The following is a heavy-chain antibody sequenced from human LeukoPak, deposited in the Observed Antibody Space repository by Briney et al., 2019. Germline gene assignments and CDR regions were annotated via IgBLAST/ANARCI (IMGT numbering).Heavy chain of an antibody. CDR1: GYTFTGYC. CDR3: ARDRGSTSSSHYYYYGMDV. D-gene: IGHD2-2*01. Sequence: ASVKVSCKASGYTFTGYCMHWVRQAPGQGLEWMGWINPNSGGTNYAQKFQGRFTMTRDTSISTAYMELSRLRSDDTAVYYCARDRGSTSSSHYYYYGMDVWGQGTTVTVSS. V-gene: IGHV1-2*02. CDR2: INPNSGGT. J-gene: IGHJ6*02.